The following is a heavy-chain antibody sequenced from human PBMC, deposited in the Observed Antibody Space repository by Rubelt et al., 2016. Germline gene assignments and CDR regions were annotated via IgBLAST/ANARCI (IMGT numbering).Heavy chain of an antibody. D-gene: IGHD3-3*01. CDR3: ARRSEFVHPYGMDV. J-gene: IGHJ6*02. V-gene: IGHV4-4*02. CDR2: IYHGGST. Sequence: GLECIGEIYHGGSTNYNPSLKSRGTISVEKSKNQFSLKLISVTAADTAVYYCARRSEFVHPYGMDVWGQGTTVTVSS.